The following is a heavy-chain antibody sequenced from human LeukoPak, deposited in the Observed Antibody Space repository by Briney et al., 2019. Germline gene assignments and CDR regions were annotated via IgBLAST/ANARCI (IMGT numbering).Heavy chain of an antibody. CDR2: INHSGST. D-gene: IGHD6-13*01. J-gene: IGHJ6*02. CDR3: ASGYSSSWYYYYGMDV. V-gene: IGHV4-34*01. CDR1: GGSFSGYY. Sequence: PSETLSLTCAVYGGSFSGYYWSWIRQPPGKGLEWIGEINHSGSTNYNPSLKSRVTISVDTSKSQFSLKLSSVTAADTAVYYCASGYSSSWYYYYGMDVWGQGTTVTVSS.